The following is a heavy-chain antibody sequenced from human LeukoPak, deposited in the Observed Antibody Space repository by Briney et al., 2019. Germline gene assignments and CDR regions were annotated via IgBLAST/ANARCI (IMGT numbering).Heavy chain of an antibody. J-gene: IGHJ4*02. Sequence: GGSLRLSCAASGFTFSGYATNWVRQAPGKGLEWVSYISSSSSTIYYADSVKGRFTISRDNAKNSLYLQMNSLRAEDTAVYYCASIAAHHPFDYWGQGTLVTVSS. V-gene: IGHV3-48*01. CDR2: ISSSSSTI. D-gene: IGHD6-6*01. CDR3: ASIAAHHPFDY. CDR1: GFTFSGYA.